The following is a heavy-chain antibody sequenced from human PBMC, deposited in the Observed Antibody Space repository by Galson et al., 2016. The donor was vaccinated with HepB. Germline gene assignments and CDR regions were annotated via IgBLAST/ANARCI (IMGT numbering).Heavy chain of an antibody. D-gene: IGHD2-15*01. CDR1: GFVFSNYG. Sequence: SLRLSCAASGFVFSNYGMHWVPQAPGTGPERVAGLSSNGLNQHYPDSLMGRFPVSRDNYKSIMYLQMECLRPDDTACYYCTKQVAEGGLVDTWGRGTVVTVSS. V-gene: IGHV3-30*18. J-gene: IGHJ5*02. CDR3: TKQVAEGGLVDT. CDR2: LSSNGLNQ.